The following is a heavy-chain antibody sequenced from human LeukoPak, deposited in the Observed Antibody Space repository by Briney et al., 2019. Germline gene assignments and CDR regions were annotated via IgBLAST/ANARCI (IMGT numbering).Heavy chain of an antibody. J-gene: IGHJ6*02. CDR3: AKDRRSDFWSGYYHYYYYGMDV. CDR2: ISYDGSNK. CDR1: GFTFSSYG. Sequence: PGGSLRLSCAASGFTFSSYGMHWVRQAPGKGLEWVAVISYDGSNKYYADSVKGRFTISRDNSKNTLYLQMNSLRAEDTAVYYCAKDRRSDFWSGYYHYYYYGMDVWGQGTTVTVSS. V-gene: IGHV3-30*18. D-gene: IGHD3-3*01.